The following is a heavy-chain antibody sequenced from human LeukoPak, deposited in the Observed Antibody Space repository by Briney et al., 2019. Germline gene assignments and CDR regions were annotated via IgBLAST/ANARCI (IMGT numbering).Heavy chain of an antibody. Sequence: GESLKISCEVSGYSFTIYWIGWVRQMPGKGLECLGIIYPGDSDTRYSPSFQGQVTISADKSISTAYLQWSSLKASDTAIYYCARRLRGNIGYYFDYWGQGTLVTVSS. CDR3: ARRLRGNIGYYFDY. J-gene: IGHJ4*02. CDR1: GYSFTIYW. CDR2: IYPGDSDT. V-gene: IGHV5-51*01. D-gene: IGHD2/OR15-2a*01.